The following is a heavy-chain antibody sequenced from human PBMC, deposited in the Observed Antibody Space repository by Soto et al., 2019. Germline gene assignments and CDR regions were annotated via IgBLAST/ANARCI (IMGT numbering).Heavy chain of an antibody. J-gene: IGHJ3*02. V-gene: IGHV2-5*02. CDR2: IFWDDDE. Sequence: QITLKESGPTLVKPTHTLTPTCTFSGFSLTTSGVGVGWIRQPPGKALDWLALIFWDDDERYSSSLKSRLTITKDTAKNQVVLIMTNMDPLDTATYYCAHRGHDFQDAFDIWGQGTMVTVSS. D-gene: IGHD2-21*02. CDR3: AHRGHDFQDAFDI. CDR1: GFSLTTSGVG.